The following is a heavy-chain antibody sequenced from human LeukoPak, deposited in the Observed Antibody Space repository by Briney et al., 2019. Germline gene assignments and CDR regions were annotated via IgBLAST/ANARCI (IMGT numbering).Heavy chain of an antibody. J-gene: IGHJ5*02. V-gene: IGHV3-11*01. D-gene: IGHD6-19*01. CDR1: GFIFSDYY. Sequence: GGSLRLSCAASGFIFSDYYMSWIRQAPGKGLEWVSYISSSGSTIYYADSVKGRFTISRDNAKNSLYLQMNSLRAEDTAVYYCARIVGQWLVRGRNWFDPWGQGTLVTVSS. CDR3: ARIVGQWLVRGRNWFDP. CDR2: ISSSGSTI.